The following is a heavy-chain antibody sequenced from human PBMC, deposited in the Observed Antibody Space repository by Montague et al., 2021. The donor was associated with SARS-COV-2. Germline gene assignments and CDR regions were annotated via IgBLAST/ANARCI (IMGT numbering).Heavy chain of an antibody. V-gene: IGHV4-31*03. CDR3: ARLTAGYGSGGSCYWGTGFDC. D-gene: IGHD2-15*01. J-gene: IGHJ4*02. Sequence: TLSLTCTVSGGSISSGGYYWSWIRQHPGKGLEWIGYIYYSGSTYYNPSLKSRVTISVDTSKNQFSLKLSSVTAADTAVYYCARLTAGYGSGGSCYWGTGFDCGAQGTLATAPS. CDR1: GGSISSGGYY. CDR2: IYYSGST.